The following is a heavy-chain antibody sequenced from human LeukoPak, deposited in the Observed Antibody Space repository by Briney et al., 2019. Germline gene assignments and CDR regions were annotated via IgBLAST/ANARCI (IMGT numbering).Heavy chain of an antibody. Sequence: SETLSLTCTVSGGSISSYYWSWIRQPPGKGLEWIGYIYYSGSTDYNPSLKSRVTISVDTSKNQFSLKLSSVTAADTAVYYCARGTEEYYYDSSGYYYVIDYWGQGTLVTVSS. CDR2: IYYSGST. J-gene: IGHJ4*02. CDR3: ARGTEEYYYDSSGYYYVIDY. CDR1: GGSISSYY. D-gene: IGHD3-22*01. V-gene: IGHV4-59*01.